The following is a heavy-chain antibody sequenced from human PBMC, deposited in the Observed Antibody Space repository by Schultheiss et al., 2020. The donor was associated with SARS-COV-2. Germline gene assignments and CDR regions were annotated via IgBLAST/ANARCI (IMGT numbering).Heavy chain of an antibody. V-gene: IGHV3-30*18. D-gene: IGHD1-7*01. Sequence: GGSLRLSCAASGFTFDDYAMHWVRQAPGKGLEWVAVISYDGSNKYYADSVKGRFTISRDNSKNTLYLQMNSLRAEDTAVYYCAKEKTGTTGGVFDYWGQGTLVTVSS. CDR2: ISYDGSNK. J-gene: IGHJ4*02. CDR1: GFTFDDYA. CDR3: AKEKTGTTGGVFDY.